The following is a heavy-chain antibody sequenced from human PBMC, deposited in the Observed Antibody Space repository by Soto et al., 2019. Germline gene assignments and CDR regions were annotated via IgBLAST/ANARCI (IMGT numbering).Heavy chain of an antibody. V-gene: IGHV1-18*01. CDR3: ARLHPIRYSGSYWGPVQYYFVY. CDR1: GYTFTSYG. Sequence: ASVKVSCKASGYTFTSYGISWVRQAPGQGLEWMGWISAYNGNTNYAQKLQGRVTMTTDTSTSTAYMELRSLRSDDTAVYYCARLHPIRYSGSYWGPVQYYFVYWGQGTLVTVSS. D-gene: IGHD1-26*01. CDR2: ISAYNGNT. J-gene: IGHJ4*02.